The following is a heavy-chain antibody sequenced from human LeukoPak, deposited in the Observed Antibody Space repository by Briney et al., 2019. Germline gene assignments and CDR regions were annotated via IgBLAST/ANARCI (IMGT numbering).Heavy chain of an antibody. CDR3: AGATSTSMGFRYFDY. D-gene: IGHD2/OR15-2a*01. CDR1: GGSISAYD. J-gene: IGHJ4*02. CDR2: VYYTGST. Sequence: PSETLSLTCSVSGGSISAYDWNWIRQPPGKGLEWIGYVYYTGSTTYNPSLKSRVTISLDTSKKQFSLRLSSVTAADTAVYYCAGATSTSMGFRYFDYWGQGTLVTVPS. V-gene: IGHV4-59*01.